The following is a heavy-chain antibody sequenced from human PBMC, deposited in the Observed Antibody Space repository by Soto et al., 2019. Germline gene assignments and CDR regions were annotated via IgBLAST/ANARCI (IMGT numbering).Heavy chain of an antibody. D-gene: IGHD3-3*01. CDR3: ARVSGTKNFWSGYYYYYYGMDV. V-gene: IGHV3-33*01. CDR2: IWYDGSNK. J-gene: IGHJ6*02. CDR1: GFTFSSYG. Sequence: TGGSLRLSCAASGFTFSSYGMHWVRQAPGKGLEWVAVIWYDGSNKYYADSVKGRFTISRDNSKNTLYLQMNSLRAEDTAVYYRARVSGTKNFWSGYYYYYYGMDVWGQGTTVTVSS.